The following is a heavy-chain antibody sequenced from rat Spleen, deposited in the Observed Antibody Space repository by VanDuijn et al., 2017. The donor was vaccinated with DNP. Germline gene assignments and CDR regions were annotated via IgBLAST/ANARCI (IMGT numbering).Heavy chain of an antibody. D-gene: IGHD1-4*01. Sequence: EVQLQESGPGLVKPSQSLSLTCSVTGYSITSSYRWSWIRKFPGNKLEWMGSINSAGTTNYNPSLKSRISITRDTSKNQLFLQVSSVTTEDTATYYCARWPGYNPPYAMDAWGQGTSVTVSS. CDR2: INSAGTT. V-gene: IGHV3-3*01. CDR1: GYSITSSYR. J-gene: IGHJ4*01. CDR3: ARWPGYNPPYAMDA.